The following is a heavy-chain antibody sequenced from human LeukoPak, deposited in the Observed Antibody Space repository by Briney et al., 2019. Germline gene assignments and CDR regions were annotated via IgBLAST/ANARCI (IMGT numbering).Heavy chain of an antibody. D-gene: IGHD2-2*01. CDR1: GFTFSSYS. CDR3: AREGIVVVPAAYYYYYMDV. J-gene: IGHJ6*03. CDR2: ISSSSTI. V-gene: IGHV3-48*01. Sequence: QSGGSLRLSCAASGFTFSSYSMNWVRQAPGKGLEWVSYISSSSTIYYADSVKGRFTISRDNAKNSLYLQMNSLRAEDTAMYYCAREGIVVVPAAYYYYYMDVWGKGTTVTVSS.